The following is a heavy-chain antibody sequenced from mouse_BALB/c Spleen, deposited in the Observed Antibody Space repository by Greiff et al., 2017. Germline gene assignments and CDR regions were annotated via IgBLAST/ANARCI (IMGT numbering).Heavy chain of an antibody. CDR3: ARHYDYDESYAMDY. V-gene: IGHV3-2*02. D-gene: IGHD2-4*01. J-gene: IGHJ4*01. CDR1: GYSITSDYA. Sequence: VQLKESGPGLVKPSQSLSLTCTVTGYSITSDYAWNWIRQFPGNKLEWMGYISYSGSTSYNPSLKSRISITRDTSKNQFFLQLNSVTTEDTATYYCARHYDYDESYAMDYWGQGTSVTVSS. CDR2: ISYSGST.